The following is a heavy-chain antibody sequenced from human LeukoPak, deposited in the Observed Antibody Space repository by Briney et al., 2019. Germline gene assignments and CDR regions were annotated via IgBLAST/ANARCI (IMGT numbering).Heavy chain of an antibody. Sequence: VKVSCKAFGYTFTGYYMHWVRQAPGQGLEWMGWINPNSGGTNSAQKFQGRVTMTRDTSVSTAYMGPSRLTSDDTAVYYCARGKDWGPYWGQGTLVTVSS. CDR3: ARGKDWGPY. CDR2: INPNSGGT. CDR1: GYTFTGYY. V-gene: IGHV1-2*02. D-gene: IGHD7-27*01. J-gene: IGHJ4*02.